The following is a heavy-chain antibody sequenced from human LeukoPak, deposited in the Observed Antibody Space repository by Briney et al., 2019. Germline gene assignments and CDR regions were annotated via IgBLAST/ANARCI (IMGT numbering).Heavy chain of an antibody. J-gene: IGHJ4*02. D-gene: IGHD3-16*02. CDR1: GFTFSDYY. CDR3: ARRSRGIGRDFDY. V-gene: IGHV3-11*04. CDR2: ISGSGSTI. Sequence: GGSLRLSCAASGFTFSDYYMSWIRQAPGKGLEWVSYISGSGSTIYYTDSVKGRFTISRDNAKNSLYLQMNSLRAEDTSVYYCARRSRGIGRDFDYWGQGTLVTVSS.